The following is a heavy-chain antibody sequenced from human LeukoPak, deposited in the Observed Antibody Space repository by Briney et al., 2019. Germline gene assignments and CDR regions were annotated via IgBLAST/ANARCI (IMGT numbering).Heavy chain of an antibody. CDR1: GGTISSTSYY. Sequence: PSETLSLTCSVSGGTISSTSYYWAWIRQPPGKGLEWIVSVYYSGSTYYNPSLKSRVIISVDTSKNQFSLKLNSVTAADTAVYYCARRSFEHSSGYYSRGAFAIWGQGAMVTVSS. D-gene: IGHD3-22*01. J-gene: IGHJ3*02. CDR2: VYYSGST. V-gene: IGHV4-39*01. CDR3: ARRSFEHSSGYYSRGAFAI.